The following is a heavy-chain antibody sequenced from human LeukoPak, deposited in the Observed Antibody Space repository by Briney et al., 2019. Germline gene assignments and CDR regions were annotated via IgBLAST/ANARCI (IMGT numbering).Heavy chain of an antibody. CDR1: GGTFSSYA. CDR2: IIPIVGIA. J-gene: IGHJ4*02. CDR3: ARAGIAAAGTSDY. V-gene: IGHV1-69*04. D-gene: IGHD6-13*01. Sequence: SVKVSCKASGGTFSSYAISWVRQAPGQGLEWMGRIIPIVGIANYAQKFQGRVTITADKSTSTAYMELSSLRSEDTAVYYCARAGIAAAGTSDYWGQGTLVTVSS.